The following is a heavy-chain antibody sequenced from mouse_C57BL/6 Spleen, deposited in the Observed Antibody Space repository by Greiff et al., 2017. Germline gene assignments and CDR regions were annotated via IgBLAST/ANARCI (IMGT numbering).Heavy chain of an antibody. V-gene: IGHV3-6*01. J-gene: IGHJ1*03. Sequence: VQLKESGPGLVKPSQSPSLTCSVSGYSITSGYYWNWIRQFPGNKLERMGYISYNGSTNYNPSLKNPISITLDTSKIQFFLKLNSVTTEYAATYYCARGGYFDVWGTGTTVTVSS. CDR3: ARGGYFDV. CDR2: ISYNGST. CDR1: GYSITSGYY.